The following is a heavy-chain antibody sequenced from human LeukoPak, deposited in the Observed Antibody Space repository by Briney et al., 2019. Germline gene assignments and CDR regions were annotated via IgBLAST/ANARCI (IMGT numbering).Heavy chain of an antibody. Sequence: GGSLRLSCAASGFTFSSYGMSWVRQAPGKGLEWVSAISGSGGTTYYADPVKGRFTISRDNSMNTLYLQMNSLRAEDTAVYSCAKDRLGALLYFDSWSQGTLVTVSS. CDR2: ISGSGGTT. J-gene: IGHJ4*02. CDR3: AKDRLGALLYFDS. D-gene: IGHD1-26*01. V-gene: IGHV3-23*01. CDR1: GFTFSSYG.